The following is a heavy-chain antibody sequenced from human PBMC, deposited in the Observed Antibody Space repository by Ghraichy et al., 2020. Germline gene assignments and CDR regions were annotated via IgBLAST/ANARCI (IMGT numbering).Heavy chain of an antibody. CDR1: GFTFSSYA. V-gene: IGHV3-30*04. CDR2: ISYDGSNK. D-gene: IGHD1-14*01. CDR3: ARVREPYYYYGMDV. J-gene: IGHJ6*02. Sequence: LSLTCAAFGFTFSSYAMHWVRQAPGKGLEWVAVISYDGSNKYYADSVKGRFTISRDNSKNTLYLQMNSLRAEDTAVYYCARVREPYYYYGMDVWGQGTTVTVSS.